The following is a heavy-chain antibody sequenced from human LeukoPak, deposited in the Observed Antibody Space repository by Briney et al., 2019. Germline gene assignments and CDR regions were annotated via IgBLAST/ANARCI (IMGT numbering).Heavy chain of an antibody. CDR3: AKDMDYYYDSSGYYPRGDY. J-gene: IGHJ4*02. D-gene: IGHD3-22*01. CDR2: IWYDGSDE. Sequence: QTGGSLRLSCAVSGFTFSHFGMHWVRQAPGKGLEWVALIWYDGSDEFYADSVKGRFTISRDDSNNTLYLQMNSLRAEDTAVYYCAKDMDYYYDSSGYYPRGDYWGQGTLVTVSS. CDR1: GFTFSHFG. V-gene: IGHV3-30*02.